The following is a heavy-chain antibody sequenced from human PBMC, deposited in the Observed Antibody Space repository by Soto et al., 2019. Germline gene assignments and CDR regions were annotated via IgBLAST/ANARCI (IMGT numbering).Heavy chain of an antibody. Sequence: SVVLSCTACWFTFGVYARSWLPHAPAEGLGWGGCIRSKAYGGTTEYAAYVQGRFTISRDESKSIVYLQMNSLKPEDTAVYYCTRDPRGSSGSQTQPWFDPWGQGTLVTVSS. CDR1: WFTFGVYA. J-gene: IGHJ5*02. V-gene: IGHV3-49*03. D-gene: IGHD6-19*01. CDR2: IRSKAYGGTT. CDR3: TRDPRGSSGSQTQPWFDP.